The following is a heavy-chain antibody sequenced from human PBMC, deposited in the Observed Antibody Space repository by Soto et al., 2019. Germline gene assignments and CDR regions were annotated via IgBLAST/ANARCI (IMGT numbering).Heavy chain of an antibody. CDR2: INHSGST. V-gene: IGHV4-34*01. J-gene: IGHJ3*02. CDR3: ARPCSSRSGGSCYSIYGGRDAFDI. D-gene: IGHD2-15*01. CDR1: GGSFSGYY. Sequence: SETLSLTCAVYGGSFSGYYWSWIRQPPGKGLEWIGEINHSGSTNYNPSLKSRVTISVDTSKNQFSLKLSSVTAADTAVYYCARPCSSRSGGSCYSIYGGRDAFDIWGQGTMVTVSS.